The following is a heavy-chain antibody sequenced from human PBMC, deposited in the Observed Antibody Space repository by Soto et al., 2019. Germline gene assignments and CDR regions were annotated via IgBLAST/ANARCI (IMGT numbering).Heavy chain of an antibody. D-gene: IGHD3-3*02. Sequence: ASVKVSCKTSGYTFTTYYMHWVRQAPGQGLEWMGTIIPSGGSTSYAQKFQGRVTMTRDTSTSTAYMELSSLTSEDTAVYYCARALAPFYYYYGMDVWGQGTTVTVSS. CDR2: IIPSGGST. CDR1: GYTFTTYY. V-gene: IGHV1-46*01. J-gene: IGHJ6*02. CDR3: ARALAPFYYYYGMDV.